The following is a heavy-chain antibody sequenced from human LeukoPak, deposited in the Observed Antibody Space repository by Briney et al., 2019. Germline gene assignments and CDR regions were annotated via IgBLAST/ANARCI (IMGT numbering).Heavy chain of an antibody. D-gene: IGHD5-18*01. V-gene: IGHV1-69*05. Sequence: GASVKVSCKASGGTFSSYAISWVRQAPGQGLEWMGRIIPIFGTANYAQKFQGRVTITTDESTSTAYMELSSLRSKDTAVYYCARDRYSYGYFDYWGQGTPVTVSS. CDR1: GGTFSSYA. J-gene: IGHJ4*02. CDR2: IIPIFGTA. CDR3: ARDRYSYGYFDY.